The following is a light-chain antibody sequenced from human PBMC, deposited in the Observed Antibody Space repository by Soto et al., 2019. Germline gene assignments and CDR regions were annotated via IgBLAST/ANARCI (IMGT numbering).Light chain of an antibody. J-gene: IGLJ2*01. CDR1: SSDVGGYNY. CDR2: DVN. V-gene: IGLV2-14*01. CDR3: RSYTSSIS. Sequence: QSALTQPASVSGSPGQSITISCTGTSSDVGGYNYVSWYQQHPGKAPKLMIYDVNTRPSGVSNRFSGSKSGNTASLTISGLQAEDEADYYCRSYTSSISFGGGTKRTVL.